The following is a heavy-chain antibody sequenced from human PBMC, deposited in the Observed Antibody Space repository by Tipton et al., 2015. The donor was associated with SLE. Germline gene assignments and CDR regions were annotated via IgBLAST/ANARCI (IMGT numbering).Heavy chain of an antibody. CDR1: GGSISGYY. Sequence: TLSLTCAVSGGSISGYYWSWIRQPPGKELEWIGYIHYSGTTDYNPSLRSRVTMSIDASRNQFSLNLNSVIPAYSSVYYFSSLTAASGFYAFDVWGQGTIVTF. J-gene: IGHJ3*01. CDR3: SSLTAASGFYAFDV. CDR2: IHYSGTT. V-gene: IGHV4-59*07. D-gene: IGHD7-27*01.